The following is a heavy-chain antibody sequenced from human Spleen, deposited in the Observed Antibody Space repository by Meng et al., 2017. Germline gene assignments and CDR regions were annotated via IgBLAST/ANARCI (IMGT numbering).Heavy chain of an antibody. Sequence: SETLSPTCAVYGGSFSNYYWSWTRQPPGKGLEWIGEINHSGDTNYNPSLKSRVTISVDTSKNQFSLKLSSVTAADTAVYYCASLEHYYAVGVWGQGTTVTVSS. J-gene: IGHJ6*02. V-gene: IGHV4-34*01. CDR2: INHSGDT. CDR1: GGSFSNYY. CDR3: ASLEHYYAVGV.